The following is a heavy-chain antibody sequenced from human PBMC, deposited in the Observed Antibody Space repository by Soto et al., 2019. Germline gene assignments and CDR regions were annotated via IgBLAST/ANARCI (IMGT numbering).Heavy chain of an antibody. CDR1: GDSVFSSTAA. J-gene: IGHJ3*02. D-gene: IGHD6-19*01. CDR2: TYYRSKRYN. Sequence: PSQTLSLTCAISGDSVFSSTAAWNWIRQSPSRGLEWLGRTYYRSKRYNDYAVSVKSRITINPDTSKHQFSLQLNSVTPEDTAVYYCARDRSGSGWFNAFDIWGHGTMVTVS. V-gene: IGHV6-1*01. CDR3: ARDRSGSGWFNAFDI.